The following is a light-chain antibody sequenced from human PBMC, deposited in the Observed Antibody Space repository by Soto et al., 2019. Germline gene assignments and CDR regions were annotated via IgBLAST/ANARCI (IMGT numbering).Light chain of an antibody. CDR2: DVT. CDR3: SSYTTSSTLV. Sequence: QSVLTQPASVSGSPGQSIAISCTGTNSDVGGYNYVFWYQQHPGKAPKLMIYDVTNRPSGVSNRFSGSKSGNTASLTISGLQAEDEADYYCSSYTTSSTLVFGGGTKLTVL. CDR1: NSDVGGYNY. J-gene: IGLJ2*01. V-gene: IGLV2-14*01.